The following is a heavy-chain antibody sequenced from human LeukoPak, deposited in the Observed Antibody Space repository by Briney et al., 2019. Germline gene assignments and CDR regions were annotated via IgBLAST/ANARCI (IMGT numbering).Heavy chain of an antibody. CDR1: GFSFNSYW. Sequence: QPGGSLRLSCAASGFSFNSYWMSWVRQAPGKGLEWVANINQDGSEKYYVDSVKGRFTISRDNAKDSLYLQMNSLRAEDTAVYYCARAPSVIRGIREFDHWGQGTLVTVSS. J-gene: IGHJ4*02. CDR2: INQDGSEK. V-gene: IGHV3-7*03. D-gene: IGHD3-10*01. CDR3: ARAPSVIRGIREFDH.